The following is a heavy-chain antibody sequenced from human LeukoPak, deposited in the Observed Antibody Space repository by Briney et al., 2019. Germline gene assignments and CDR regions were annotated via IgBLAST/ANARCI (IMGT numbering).Heavy chain of an antibody. V-gene: IGHV1-2*02. CDR3: ARANFLYCSSSTCLFDY. D-gene: IGHD2-2*01. Sequence: ASVTVSCKASGYTFTDYYMHWVRQAPGQGFEWMGWINPNDGDTNYAQKFQGRVTMTRDTSISTAHMEVSRLRSDDTAVYYCARANFLYCSSSTCLFDYWGQGTLITVSS. J-gene: IGHJ4*02. CDR1: GYTFTDYY. CDR2: INPNDGDT.